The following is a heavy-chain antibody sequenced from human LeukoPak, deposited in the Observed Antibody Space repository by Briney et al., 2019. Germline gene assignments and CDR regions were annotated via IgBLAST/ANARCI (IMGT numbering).Heavy chain of an antibody. Sequence: GGSLRLSCAASGFTFSSYEMNWVRQAPGKGLEWVSYISSSGSTIYYADSVKGRFTISRDNAKNSLYLRMNSLRAEDTAVYYCASAGGGQWLPRFDYWGQGTLVTVSS. CDR3: ASAGGGQWLPRFDY. V-gene: IGHV3-48*03. J-gene: IGHJ4*02. D-gene: IGHD6-19*01. CDR2: ISSSGSTI. CDR1: GFTFSSYE.